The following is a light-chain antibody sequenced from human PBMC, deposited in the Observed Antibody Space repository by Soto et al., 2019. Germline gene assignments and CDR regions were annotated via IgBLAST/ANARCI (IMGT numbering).Light chain of an antibody. CDR1: QSIASY. V-gene: IGKV1-5*01. CDR3: QQYSSYWT. CDR2: DAS. Sequence: DIQMTQSPSTLSASVVDRFTITFRASQSIASYLNWYQQKPGKAPKLLIYDASSLESGVPAKFSGSGSETEFTLTISSLQPDDFATYYCQQYSSYWTFGQGTKVDIK. J-gene: IGKJ1*01.